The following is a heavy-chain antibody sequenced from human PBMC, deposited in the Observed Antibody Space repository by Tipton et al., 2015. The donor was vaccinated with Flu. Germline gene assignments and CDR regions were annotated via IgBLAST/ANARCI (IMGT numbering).Heavy chain of an antibody. V-gene: IGHV4-34*01. D-gene: IGHD6-6*01. CDR3: ASRLRYSSSPDYYYYGMDV. Sequence: TLSLTCAVYGGSFSGYYWSWIRQPPGKGLEWIGEINHSGSTNYNPSLKSRVTISVDTSKNQFSLKLSSVTAADTAVYYCASRLRYSSSPDYYYYGMDVWGQGTTVTVSS. CDR2: INHSGST. J-gene: IGHJ6*02. CDR1: GGSFSGYY.